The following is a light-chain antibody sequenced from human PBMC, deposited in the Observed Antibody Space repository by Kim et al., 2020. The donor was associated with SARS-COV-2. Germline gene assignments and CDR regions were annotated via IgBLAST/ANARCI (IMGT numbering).Light chain of an antibody. V-gene: IGLV3-9*01. Sequence: SYELTHPLSVTVALGQPARITCGGHISRSKSGRWYQQKPGQAHVLVIGRDSNRPSGIPEGLSGSSSRHTESLTINIDQDGEEDDYYCQMWESSTAWVFG. CDR3: QMWESSTAWV. CDR2: RDS. J-gene: IGLJ3*02. CDR1: ISRSKS.